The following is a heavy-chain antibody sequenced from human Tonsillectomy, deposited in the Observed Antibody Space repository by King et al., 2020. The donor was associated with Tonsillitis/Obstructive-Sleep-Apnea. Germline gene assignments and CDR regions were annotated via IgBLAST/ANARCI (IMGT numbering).Heavy chain of an antibody. D-gene: IGHD3-16*02. V-gene: IGHV3-30*18. CDR3: AKSMITFGGVIVIPHY. Sequence: QLVESGGGVVQPGRSLRLSCAASGFTFSSYGMHWVRQAPGKGLEWVAVISYDGSNKYYADSVKGRFTISRDNSKNTLYLQMNSLRAEDTAVYYCAKSMITFGGVIVIPHYWGQGTLVTVSS. CDR2: ISYDGSNK. J-gene: IGHJ4*02. CDR1: GFTFSSYG.